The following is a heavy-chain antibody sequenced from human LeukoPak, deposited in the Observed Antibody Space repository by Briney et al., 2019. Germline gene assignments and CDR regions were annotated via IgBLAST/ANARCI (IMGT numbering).Heavy chain of an antibody. CDR2: ISGSGGST. V-gene: IGHV3-23*01. D-gene: IGHD3-22*01. Sequence: GGSLRLSCAASGFTFSSYAMGWVRQAPGKGLEWVSAISGSGGSTYYADSVKGRFTISRDNSKNTLYLQMNSLRAEDTAVYYCAKYFYYYDSSGPNDYWGQGTLVTVSS. J-gene: IGHJ4*02. CDR3: AKYFYYYDSSGPNDY. CDR1: GFTFSSYA.